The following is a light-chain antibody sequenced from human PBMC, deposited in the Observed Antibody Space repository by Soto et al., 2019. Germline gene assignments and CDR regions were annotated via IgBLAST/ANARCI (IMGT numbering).Light chain of an antibody. V-gene: IGLV1-40*01. CDR3: QSYDSRLNSVV. J-gene: IGLJ2*01. CDR1: SSNIGAGYD. Sequence: QSVLTQPPLVSGAPGQRVTISCTGSSSNIGAGYDVNWYQQLPGTAPKLLIYASDSRPSGVPDRFSGSESGTSASLAITGLQAEDEADYYCQSYDSRLNSVVFGGGTQLTVL. CDR2: ASD.